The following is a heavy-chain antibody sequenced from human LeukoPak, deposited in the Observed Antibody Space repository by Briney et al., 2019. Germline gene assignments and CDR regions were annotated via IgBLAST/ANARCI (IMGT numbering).Heavy chain of an antibody. Sequence: SVKVSCKASGSTFSSYAISWVRQAPGQGLEWMGGIILIFGTANYAQKFQGRVTITADESTSTAYMELSSLRSEDTAVYYCARGRFGVVITQPARYYYYMDVWGKGTTVTVSS. CDR1: GSTFSSYA. D-gene: IGHD3-3*01. J-gene: IGHJ6*03. V-gene: IGHV1-69*13. CDR3: ARGRFGVVITQPARYYYYMDV. CDR2: IILIFGTA.